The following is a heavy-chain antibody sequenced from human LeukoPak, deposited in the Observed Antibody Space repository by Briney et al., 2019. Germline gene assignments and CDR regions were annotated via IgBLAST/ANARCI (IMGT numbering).Heavy chain of an antibody. Sequence: ASVKVSCKVSGYTLTESSMHWVRQAPGKGLEWMGGFDPEDGETINAQKFQGRVTMTEDTSTDTAYMELSSLRSEDTAVYYCATEVGGTVTTVFDYWGQGTLVTVSS. CDR1: GYTLTESS. J-gene: IGHJ4*02. CDR2: FDPEDGET. D-gene: IGHD4-17*01. CDR3: ATEVGGTVTTVFDY. V-gene: IGHV1-24*01.